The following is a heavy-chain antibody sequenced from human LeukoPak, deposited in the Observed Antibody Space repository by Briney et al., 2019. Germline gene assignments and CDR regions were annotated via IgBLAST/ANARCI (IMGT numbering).Heavy chain of an antibody. CDR2: ISGSGGST. Sequence: PGGSLRLSCAASGFTFSSSWMHWVRQAPGKGLEWVSAISGSGGSTYYADSVKGRFTISRDNSKNTLYLQMNSLRAEDTAVYYCAKVSSGWYYFDYWGQGTLVTVSS. D-gene: IGHD6-19*01. J-gene: IGHJ4*02. V-gene: IGHV3-23*01. CDR3: AKVSSGWYYFDY. CDR1: GFTFSSSW.